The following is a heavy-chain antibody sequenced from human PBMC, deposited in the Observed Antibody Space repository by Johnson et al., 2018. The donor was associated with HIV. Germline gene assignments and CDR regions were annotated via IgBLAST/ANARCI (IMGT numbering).Heavy chain of an antibody. D-gene: IGHD6-6*01. CDR3: SSSIPPYSSSSVAFDI. CDR2: ISWNSGNI. V-gene: IGHV3-20*04. CDR1: GFTFDDYG. J-gene: IGHJ3*02. Sequence: VQLVESGGGVVRPGGSLRLSCAASGFTFDDYGMSWVRQVPGKGLEWVSGISWNSGNIGYADSVKGRFTISRGNAKNSLYLQTNSLRADDTAVYYCSSSIPPYSSSSVAFDIWGQGTMVTVSS.